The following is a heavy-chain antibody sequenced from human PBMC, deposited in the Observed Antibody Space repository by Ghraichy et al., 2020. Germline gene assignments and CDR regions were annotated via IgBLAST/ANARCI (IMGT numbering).Heavy chain of an antibody. D-gene: IGHD3-9*01. CDR3: ANPVNWLLDYDDAFDI. V-gene: IGHV3-23*01. CDR1: GFTFSSYA. CDR2: ISGSGGST. J-gene: IGHJ3*02. Sequence: GESLNISCAASGFTFSSYAMSWVRQAPGKGLEWVSAISGSGGSTYYADSAKGRFTISRDNSKNTLYLQMNSLRAEDTAVYYCANPVNWLLDYDDAFDIWGQGTMVTVSS.